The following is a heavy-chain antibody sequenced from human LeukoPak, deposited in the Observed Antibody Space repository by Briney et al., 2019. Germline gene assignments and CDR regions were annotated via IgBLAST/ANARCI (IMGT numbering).Heavy chain of an antibody. Sequence: GASVKVSCKASGYTFTTYYMHWVRQAPGQGLQWMGIINPSGGSTSYAQKFQGRVTMTRDTSTSTAYMELSSLRSDDTAIYYCARSVKMPTIVHWGQGTLVTVSS. CDR1: GYTFTTYY. V-gene: IGHV1-46*03. J-gene: IGHJ1*01. CDR2: INPSGGST. CDR3: ARSVKMPTIVH. D-gene: IGHD5-24*01.